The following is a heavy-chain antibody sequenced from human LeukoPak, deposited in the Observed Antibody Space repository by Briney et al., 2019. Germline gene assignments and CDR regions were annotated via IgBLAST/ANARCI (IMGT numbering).Heavy chain of an antibody. CDR1: GGSISSYY. Sequence: SETLSLTCTVSGGSISSYYWSWIRQPPGEGLEWIGYIYYSGSTNYNPSLKSRVTISVDTSKNQFSLKLSSVTAADTAVYYCASTRYSSGWFDAFDIWGQGTMVTVSS. J-gene: IGHJ3*02. V-gene: IGHV4-59*08. CDR3: ASTRYSSGWFDAFDI. D-gene: IGHD6-19*01. CDR2: IYYSGST.